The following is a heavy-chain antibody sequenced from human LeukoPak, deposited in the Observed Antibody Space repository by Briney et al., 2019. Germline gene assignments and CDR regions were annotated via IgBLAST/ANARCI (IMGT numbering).Heavy chain of an antibody. CDR3: ARRRYCNSTSCYEGAFDI. CDR2: IYPGDSGT. J-gene: IGHJ3*02. V-gene: IGHV5-51*01. D-gene: IGHD2-2*01. Sequence: GESLKISFEGSASTFTNYWIAWVRQLPGKGLAWMGIIYPGDSGTRYSPSFQGQVTISADKSISTAYLQWSSLKASDTAIYYCARRRYCNSTSCYEGAFDIWGQGTMVTVSS. CDR1: ASTFTNYW.